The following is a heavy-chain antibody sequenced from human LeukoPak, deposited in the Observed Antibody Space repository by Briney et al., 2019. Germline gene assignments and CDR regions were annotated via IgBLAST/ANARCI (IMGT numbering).Heavy chain of an antibody. CDR2: ISYDGTIR. CDR3: AKGGCSSTTCYLANP. CDR1: GLTFSSYG. J-gene: IGHJ5*02. Sequence: PGGSLTLSCAASGLTFSSYGMHWVRQAPGKGLEWVAVISYDGTIRNYADSVKGRFTISRDNSKNTLYLQMNSLTAEDTAQYYCAKGGCSSTTCYLANPWGQGTLDTVSS. D-gene: IGHD2-2*01. V-gene: IGHV3-30*18.